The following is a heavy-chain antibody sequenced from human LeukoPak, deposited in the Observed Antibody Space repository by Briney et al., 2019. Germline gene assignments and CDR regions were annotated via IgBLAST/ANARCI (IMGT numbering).Heavy chain of an antibody. J-gene: IGHJ4*02. CDR3: AKDYDSRIRPGIDY. CDR1: GFTFSSYG. CDR2: IRFDGTDK. Sequence: GGSLRLSCEASGFTFSSYGMHWVRQAPGKGLEWVAYIRFDGTDKYYVDSVKGRFAISRDNSKNTLYLQMNSLRAEDTAVYYCAKDYDSRIRPGIDYWGQGSLVSVSS. V-gene: IGHV3-30*02. D-gene: IGHD3-3*01.